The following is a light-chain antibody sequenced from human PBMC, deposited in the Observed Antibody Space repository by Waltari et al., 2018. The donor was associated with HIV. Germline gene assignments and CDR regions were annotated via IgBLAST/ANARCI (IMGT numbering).Light chain of an antibody. CDR3: GTWDSSLSAGL. V-gene: IGLV1-51*01. Sequence: QSVLTQPPSVSAAPGQKVTISCSGSSSNIGNNFVSWYQQLPGTAPKLLIYAYNKRPSGIPDRFSGSKSGTSATLGITGLQTGDEADYYCGTWDSSLSAGLFGGGTKLTVL. CDR2: AYN. CDR1: SSNIGNNF. J-gene: IGLJ3*02.